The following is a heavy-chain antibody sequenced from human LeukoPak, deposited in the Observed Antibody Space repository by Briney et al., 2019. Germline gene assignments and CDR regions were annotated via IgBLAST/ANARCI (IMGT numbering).Heavy chain of an antibody. CDR2: INTNTGNP. Sequence: ASVKVSCKASGYTFTTYPMNWVRQAPGQGLEWMGWINTNTGNPTYAQGFTGRFVFSLDTSVSTAYLQISSLKAEDTAVYYCARDFNYGSGSYYEFDYWGQGTLVTVSS. V-gene: IGHV7-4-1*02. CDR3: ARDFNYGSGSYYEFDY. D-gene: IGHD3-10*01. J-gene: IGHJ4*02. CDR1: GYTFTTYP.